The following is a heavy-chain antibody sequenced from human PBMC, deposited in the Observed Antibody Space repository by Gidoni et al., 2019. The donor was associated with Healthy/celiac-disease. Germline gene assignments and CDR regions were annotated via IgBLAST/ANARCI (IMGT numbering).Heavy chain of an antibody. D-gene: IGHD2-2*01. CDR2: INPNSGGT. J-gene: IGHJ4*02. CDR1: GYTFTGYY. CDR3: ARAVPAAMGMAADY. Sequence: QVQLVQSGAEVQKPGASVKVSCTASGYTFTGYYMHWGRQAPGQGLEWMGWINPNSGGTNYAQKVQGRVTMTRDTSISTAYMELSRLRSDDTAVYYCARAVPAAMGMAADYWGQGTLVTVSS. V-gene: IGHV1-2*02.